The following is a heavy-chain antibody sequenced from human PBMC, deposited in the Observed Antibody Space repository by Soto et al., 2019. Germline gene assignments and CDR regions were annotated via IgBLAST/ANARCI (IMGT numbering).Heavy chain of an antibody. CDR3: ARAVAVPADFDY. Sequence: ASVKVSCKASGYTFTSYGISWVRQAPGQRLEWMGWINAGNGNTKYSQKFQGRVTITRDTSAGAAYMELSSLSSEDTAVYYCARAVAVPADFDYWGQGTLVTVSS. CDR2: INAGNGNT. D-gene: IGHD6-19*01. CDR1: GYTFTSYG. J-gene: IGHJ4*02. V-gene: IGHV1-3*01.